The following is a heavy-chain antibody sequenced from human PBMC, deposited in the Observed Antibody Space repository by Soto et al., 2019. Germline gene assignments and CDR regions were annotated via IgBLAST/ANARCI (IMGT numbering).Heavy chain of an antibody. CDR2: IYYSGST. Sequence: SETLSLTCTVSGGSISSSSYYWGWIRQPPGKGLEWIGSIYYSGSTYYNPSLKSRVTISVDTSKNQFSLKLSSVTAADTAVYYCARLYVVVTAIRYYYYGMDVWGQGTTVTGSS. D-gene: IGHD2-21*02. V-gene: IGHV4-39*01. J-gene: IGHJ6*02. CDR3: ARLYVVVTAIRYYYYGMDV. CDR1: GGSISSSSYY.